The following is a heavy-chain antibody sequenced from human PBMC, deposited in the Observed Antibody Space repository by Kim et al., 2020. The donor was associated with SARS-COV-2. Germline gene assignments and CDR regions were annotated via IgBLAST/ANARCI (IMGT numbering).Heavy chain of an antibody. J-gene: IGHJ6*02. V-gene: IGHV1-69*02. D-gene: IGHD3-10*01. CDR3: ARPYGSGTSGGMDV. Sequence: AQKFQGRVTITADKSTSTAYMELSSLRSEDTAVYYCARPYGSGTSGGMDVWGQGTTVTVSS.